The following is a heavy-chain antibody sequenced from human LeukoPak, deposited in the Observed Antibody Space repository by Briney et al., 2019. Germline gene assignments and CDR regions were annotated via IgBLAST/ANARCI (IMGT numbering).Heavy chain of an antibody. D-gene: IGHD2-15*01. J-gene: IGHJ6*03. V-gene: IGHV3-23*01. CDR3: ARVADCSGGSCYFDYYYYMDV. CDR2: IFPSGGEI. CDR1: GFTFSTFA. Sequence: GGSLRLSCAASGFTFSTFAMVWVRQPPGKGREWVSSIFPSGGEIHYADSVRGRFTISRDNSKSTLSLQMNSLRAEDTAVYYCARVADCSGGSCYFDYYYYMDVWGKGTTVTVSS.